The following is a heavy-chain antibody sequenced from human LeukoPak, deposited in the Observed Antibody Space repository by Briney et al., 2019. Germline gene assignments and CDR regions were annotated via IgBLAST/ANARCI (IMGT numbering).Heavy chain of an antibody. J-gene: IGHJ4*02. V-gene: IGHV3-21*04. D-gene: IGHD1-26*01. CDR2: ISSSSYI. CDR1: GFTFSSYS. Sequence: GGSLRLSCAASGFTFSSYSKNWVRQAPGKGLEWVSSISSSSYIYYADSVKGRFTISRDNSKNTLYLQMNSLRAEDTAVYYCARVFVGAVDYWGQGTLVTVSS. CDR3: ARVFVGAVDY.